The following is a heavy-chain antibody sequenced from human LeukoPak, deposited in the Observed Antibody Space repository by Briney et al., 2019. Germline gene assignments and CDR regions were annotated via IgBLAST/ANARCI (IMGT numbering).Heavy chain of an antibody. D-gene: IGHD6-13*01. Sequence: SVKVSCKASGGTFSSYAISWVRQALGQGLEWMGRIIPILGIANYAQKFQGRVTITADKSTSTAYMELSSLRSEDTAVYYCARESGGAAAGYYFDYWGQGTLVTVSS. CDR3: ARESGGAAAGYYFDY. CDR2: IIPILGIA. CDR1: GGTFSSYA. V-gene: IGHV1-69*04. J-gene: IGHJ4*02.